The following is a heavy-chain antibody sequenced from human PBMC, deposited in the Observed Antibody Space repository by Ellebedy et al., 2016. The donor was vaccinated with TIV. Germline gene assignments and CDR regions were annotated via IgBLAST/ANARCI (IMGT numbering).Heavy chain of an antibody. Sequence: AGSLRLSXTASGFTLSSYWMHWVRQAPGKGLVWVSHINSDCSHRNYADSVKGRFTISRDNAKNTLYLQMNSLRAEDTAVYYCVSQIALGYWGQGTLVTVSS. CDR3: VSQIALGY. D-gene: IGHD3-22*01. V-gene: IGHV3-74*01. J-gene: IGHJ4*02. CDR1: GFTLSSYW. CDR2: INSDCSHR.